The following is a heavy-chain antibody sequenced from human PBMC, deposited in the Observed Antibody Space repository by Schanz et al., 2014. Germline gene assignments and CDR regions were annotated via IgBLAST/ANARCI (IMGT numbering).Heavy chain of an antibody. CDR2: ITYNGGTI. D-gene: IGHD2-2*01. Sequence: EVHLVESGGGLVQPGGSLRLSCAASGITFSSHSFNWVRQAPGKGLEWISYITYNGGTIYYADSVKGRFTISRDNAKNSLYLEMNSLRAEDTAVYYCARAGYDADNWFDPWGQGTLVTGSS. CDR1: GITFSSHS. J-gene: IGHJ5*02. CDR3: ARAGYDADNWFDP. V-gene: IGHV3-48*01.